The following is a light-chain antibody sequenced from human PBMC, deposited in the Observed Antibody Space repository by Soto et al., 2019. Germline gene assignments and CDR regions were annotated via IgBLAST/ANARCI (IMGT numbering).Light chain of an antibody. V-gene: IGLV2-14*01. CDR1: SSDVGAYNY. Sequence: QSALTQPASVSGSPGQSITISCTGTSSDVGAYNYVSWYQLHPVKAPKLMIYDVSSRPSGISNRFSGSKSGNTASLTISGVQAEDEADYYCSSYASSSTVIFGGGTKLTVL. J-gene: IGLJ2*01. CDR3: SSYASSSTVI. CDR2: DVS.